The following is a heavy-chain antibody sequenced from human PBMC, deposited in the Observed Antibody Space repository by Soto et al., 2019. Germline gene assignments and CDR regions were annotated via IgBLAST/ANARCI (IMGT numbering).Heavy chain of an antibody. CDR2: VSYDGKNK. D-gene: IGHD6-13*01. J-gene: IGHJ6*02. Sequence: QVQLVESGGGVVQPGTSLGLSCAPSGFTFSGYGMYWVRQAPGKGLEWVAVVSYDGKNKYYADSVKGRFTISRDNAKNMLYLQMNSLRAEDTAVYYCAKDLGQQLVLNYGMDVWGHGTTVTVSS. CDR3: AKDLGQQLVLNYGMDV. V-gene: IGHV3-30*18. CDR1: GFTFSGYG.